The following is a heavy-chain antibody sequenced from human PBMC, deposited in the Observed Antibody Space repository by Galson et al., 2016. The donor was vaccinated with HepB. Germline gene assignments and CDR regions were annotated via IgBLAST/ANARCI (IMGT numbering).Heavy chain of an antibody. J-gene: IGHJ4*02. CDR1: GGSISSGGYY. D-gene: IGHD3-3*01. V-gene: IGHV4-30-4*08. CDR3: ARGSRFLEVELPGEGLLDH. CDR2: IYHSGST. Sequence: TLSLTCTVSGGSISSGGYYWSWIRQYPGKGPEWIGYIYHSGSTYHNPSLKSRVTPSVDTSKNQFSLKLTSVTAADTGVYYCARGSRFLEVELPGEGLLDHWGQGILVTVSS.